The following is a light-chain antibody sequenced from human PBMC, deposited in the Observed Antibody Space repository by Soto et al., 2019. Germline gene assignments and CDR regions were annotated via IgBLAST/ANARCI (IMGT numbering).Light chain of an antibody. V-gene: IGKV3D-11*01. CDR2: DAS. CDR1: HGVSIY. Sequence: EIVLTQSPATLAFSPCEIATLSCSSSHGVSIYLAWYQQKPVQAPRLLIYDASNRATGIPARFSGSGPGTDFTLTISSLEPEDFAVSYCQQRSNWHPITFGQGTRLEIK. J-gene: IGKJ5*01. CDR3: QQRSNWHPIT.